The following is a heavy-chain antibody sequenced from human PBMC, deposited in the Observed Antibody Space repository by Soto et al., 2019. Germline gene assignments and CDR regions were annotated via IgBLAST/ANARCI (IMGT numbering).Heavy chain of an antibody. D-gene: IGHD3-10*01. CDR2: IYYSGSA. CDR3: ARSPYDVSEGFDS. J-gene: IGHJ5*01. Sequence: SETLSLTCTVSGGSISSYFWSWIRQPPGKGLEWIGYIYYSGSANYNPSLKSRVTISIDTSKNQFSLKLSSASAADTAVYYCARSPYDVSEGFDSWAQGTLVTVSS. CDR1: GGSISSYF. V-gene: IGHV4-59*01.